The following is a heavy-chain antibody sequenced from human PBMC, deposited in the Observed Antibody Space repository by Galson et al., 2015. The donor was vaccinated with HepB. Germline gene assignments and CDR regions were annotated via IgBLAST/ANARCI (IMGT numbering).Heavy chain of an antibody. D-gene: IGHD6-6*01. CDR1: GYSFTSYW. CDR2: IDPSDSYT. V-gene: IGHV5-10-1*01. J-gene: IGHJ4*02. Sequence: QSGAEVKKPGESLRISCKGSGYSFTSYWISWVRQMPGKGLEWMGRIDPSDSYTNYSPSFQGHVTISADKSISTAYLQWSSLKASDTAMYYCASSFGDSSSSPLPPPGYWGQGTLVTVSS. CDR3: ASSFGDSSSSPLPPPGY.